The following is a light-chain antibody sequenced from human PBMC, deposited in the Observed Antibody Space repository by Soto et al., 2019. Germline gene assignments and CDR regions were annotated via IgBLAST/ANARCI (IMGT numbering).Light chain of an antibody. CDR1: SSNIGTNT. J-gene: IGLJ2*01. CDR2: SNY. Sequence: QAVVTQPPSASGTPGQRVTISCSGSSSNIGTNTVSWYQHLPGTAPKLLIYSNYQRPSGVPDRFSGSKSGTSASLAISGLQSEDEADYYCAAWDDSLSGRVVFGGGTKLTVL. V-gene: IGLV1-44*01. CDR3: AAWDDSLSGRVV.